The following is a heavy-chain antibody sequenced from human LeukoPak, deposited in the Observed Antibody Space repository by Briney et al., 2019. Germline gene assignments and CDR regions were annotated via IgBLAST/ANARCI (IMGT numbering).Heavy chain of an antibody. V-gene: IGHV1-8*02. CDR3: ASFYGDYPHSLY. Sequence: GASVKVSRKASGYTFTGYYMHWVRQATGQGLEWMGWMNPNSGNTGYAQKFQGRVTMTRNTSISTAYMELNSLRAEDTAVYYCASFYGDYPHSLYWGQGTLVTVSS. J-gene: IGHJ4*02. CDR2: MNPNSGNT. D-gene: IGHD4-17*01. CDR1: GYTFTGYY.